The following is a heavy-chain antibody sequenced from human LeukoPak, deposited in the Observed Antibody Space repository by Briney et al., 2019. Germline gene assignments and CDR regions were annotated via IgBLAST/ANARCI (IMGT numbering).Heavy chain of an antibody. D-gene: IGHD3-3*01. Sequence: PGGSLRLSCAASGFTFSSYGMHWVRQAPGKGLEWVAVIWYDGSNKYYADSVKGRFTISRDNSKNTLYLQMNSLRAEDTAVYCCASIAGDYDFDPWGQGTLVTVSS. CDR1: GFTFSSYG. CDR2: IWYDGSNK. J-gene: IGHJ5*02. CDR3: ASIAGDYDFDP. V-gene: IGHV3-33*01.